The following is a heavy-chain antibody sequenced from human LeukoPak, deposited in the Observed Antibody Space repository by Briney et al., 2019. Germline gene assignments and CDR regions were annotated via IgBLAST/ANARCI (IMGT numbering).Heavy chain of an antibody. CDR1: GFTFSTYV. D-gene: IGHD3-3*01. Sequence: GGSLRLSCAASGFTFSTYVMNWFRQAPGKGLEWVSTISVGAEYIFYADSVKGRFTISRDDSNNALYLQMHSLRAEDTALYYCASGPPFLKYFEYWGQGTLVAVSS. CDR2: ISVGAEYI. V-gene: IGHV3-23*01. CDR3: ASGPPFLKYFEY. J-gene: IGHJ4*02.